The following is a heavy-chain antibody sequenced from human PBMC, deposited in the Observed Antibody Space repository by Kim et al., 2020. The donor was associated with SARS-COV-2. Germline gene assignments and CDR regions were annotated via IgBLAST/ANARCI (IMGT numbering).Heavy chain of an antibody. CDR2: MKSDGSTI. D-gene: IGHD5-18*01. CDR1: GFTFSGYW. Sequence: GRSLRLSCTASGFTFSGYWMHWVRQAPGKGLMWVSRMKSDGSTISYADSVKGRFTISRDNAKNTLYLQMNSLSAEDTAVYYCARGAWGYSYGPFEYWGQGTLVTVSS. J-gene: IGHJ4*02. V-gene: IGHV3-74*01. CDR3: ARGAWGYSYGPFEY.